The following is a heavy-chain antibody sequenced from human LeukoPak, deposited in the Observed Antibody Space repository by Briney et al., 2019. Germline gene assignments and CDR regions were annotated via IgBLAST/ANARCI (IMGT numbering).Heavy chain of an antibody. CDR3: AREGGLWLRDAFDI. Sequence: SQTLSLTCTVSGGSISSGGYYWSWIRQPPGKGLEWIGYIYHSGSTYYDPSLKSRVTISVDRSKNQFSLKLSSVTAADTAVYYCAREGGLWLRDAFDIWGQGTMVTVSS. CDR1: GGSISSGGYY. J-gene: IGHJ3*02. V-gene: IGHV4-30-2*01. D-gene: IGHD5-12*01. CDR2: IYHSGST.